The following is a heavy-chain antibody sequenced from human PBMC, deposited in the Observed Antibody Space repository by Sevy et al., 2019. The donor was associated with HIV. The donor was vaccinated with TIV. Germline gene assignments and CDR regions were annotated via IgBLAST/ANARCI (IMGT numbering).Heavy chain of an antibody. Sequence: SETLSLTCTVSGGSISSYYWSWIRQPAGKGLEWIGRIYTSGSTNYNPSLKSRVTMSGETSKNQFSLKLSSVTAADTAVYYCARDQGYSSSWYNDAFDIWGQGTMVTVSS. CDR3: ARDQGYSSSWYNDAFDI. CDR1: GGSISSYY. CDR2: IYTSGST. J-gene: IGHJ3*02. D-gene: IGHD6-13*01. V-gene: IGHV4-4*07.